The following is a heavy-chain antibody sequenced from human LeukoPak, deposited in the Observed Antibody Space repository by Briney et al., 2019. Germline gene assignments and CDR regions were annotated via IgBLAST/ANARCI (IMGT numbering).Heavy chain of an antibody. Sequence: ASENVSCTPSGRTFTRYAISWVRQAPGQGREWMGGHIPMFGPANYAQNFQNRGTITADESTSTFSMEVSSLRPEDTAVYFCAGASSKWELSFWGQGTLVTVSS. CDR1: GRTFTRYA. CDR3: AGASSKWELSF. D-gene: IGHD1-26*01. J-gene: IGHJ4*02. V-gene: IGHV1-69*13. CDR2: HIPMFGPA.